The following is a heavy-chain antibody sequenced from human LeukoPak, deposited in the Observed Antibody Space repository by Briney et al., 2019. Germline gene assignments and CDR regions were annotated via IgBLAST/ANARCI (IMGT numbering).Heavy chain of an antibody. CDR3: ARGETAGTRFYY. J-gene: IGHJ4*02. CDR1: GGSISSYY. D-gene: IGHD1-7*01. Sequence: SETLSLTCTVSGGSISSYYWSWIRQPPGKGLEWIGEINHSGSTNYNPSLKSRVTISVDTSKNQFSLKLSSVTAADTAVYYCARGETAGTRFYYWGQGTLVTVSS. CDR2: INHSGST. V-gene: IGHV4-34*01.